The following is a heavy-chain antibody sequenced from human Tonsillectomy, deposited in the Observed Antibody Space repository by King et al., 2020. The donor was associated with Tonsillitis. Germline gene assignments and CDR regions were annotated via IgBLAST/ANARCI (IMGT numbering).Heavy chain of an antibody. CDR1: GYTFTSYY. Sequence: VQLVESGAEVKKPGASVKVSCTASGYTFTSYYMHWVRQAPGQGLEWMGIINPSGGSTSYAQKFQGRVTMTRDTSTSTVYMELSSLRSEDTAVYYCARRRRGTVVTGWGQGTLVTVSS. CDR3: ARRRRGTVVTG. CDR2: INPSGGST. V-gene: IGHV1-46*01. J-gene: IGHJ4*02. D-gene: IGHD4-23*01.